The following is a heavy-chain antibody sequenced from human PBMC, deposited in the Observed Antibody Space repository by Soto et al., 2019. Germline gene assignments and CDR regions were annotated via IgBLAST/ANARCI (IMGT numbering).Heavy chain of an antibody. J-gene: IGHJ5*01. CDR1: GGTIRSPDW. CDR3: ARGRGRYSSGWSWFDS. Sequence: KTSETLSLTCGVSGGTIRSPDWWTWVRQPPGKGLEWIGEIFQSGSTNYTPSLESRVTISVDKSKNQFSLTLTSVTAADTAVYFCARGRGRYSSGWSWFDSWGQGILVTVSS. D-gene: IGHD6-19*01. CDR2: IFQSGST. V-gene: IGHV4-4*02.